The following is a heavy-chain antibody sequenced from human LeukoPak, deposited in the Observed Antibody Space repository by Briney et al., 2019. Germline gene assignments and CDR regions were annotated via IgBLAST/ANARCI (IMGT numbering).Heavy chain of an antibody. J-gene: IGHJ4*02. CDR2: IGWNSGSI. Sequence: GGSLRLSCAASGFTFDDYAMHWVRQAPGKGLEGVSGIGWNSGSIGYADSVKGRFTISRDNAKNSLYLQMNSLRAEDTASYSGASIEYSNPRGYWGQGTLVTVSS. D-gene: IGHD6-6*01. V-gene: IGHV3-9*01. CDR3: ASIEYSNPRGY. CDR1: GFTFDDYA.